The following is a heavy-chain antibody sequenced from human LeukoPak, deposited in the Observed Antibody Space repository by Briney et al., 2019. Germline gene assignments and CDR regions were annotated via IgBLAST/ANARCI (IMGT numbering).Heavy chain of an antibody. CDR1: GGSINNHY. V-gene: IGHV4-59*11. CDR3: ARRLGRWDFDY. CDR2: IYFTGST. D-gene: IGHD3-16*01. J-gene: IGHJ4*02. Sequence: SETLSLSCTVSGGSINNHYWSWIRQSPGKGLEWIGYIYFTGSTNYSPSLKSRVTMSVDRSKNQFSLNLRSVTAADTAVYFCARRLGRWDFDYWGQGTRVTVSS.